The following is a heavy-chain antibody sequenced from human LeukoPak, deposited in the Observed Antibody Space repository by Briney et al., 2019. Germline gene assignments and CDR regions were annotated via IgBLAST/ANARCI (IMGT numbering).Heavy chain of an antibody. CDR2: IIPIFGTV. CDR3: ASEPRGNYYYGMDV. J-gene: IGHJ6*02. CDR1: GGTFSSYA. V-gene: IGHV1-69*13. Sequence: GASVKVSCKASGGTFSSYAISWVRQAPGQGLEWMGGIIPIFGTVNYAQKFQGRVTITADESTSTAYMELSSLRSEDTAVYYCASEPRGNYYYGMDVWGQGTTVTVSS.